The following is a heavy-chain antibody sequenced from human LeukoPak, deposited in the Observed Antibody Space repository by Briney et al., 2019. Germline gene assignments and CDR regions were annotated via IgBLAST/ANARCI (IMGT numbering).Heavy chain of an antibody. CDR1: GGSFSGYY. CDR2: INHSGST. D-gene: IGHD3-10*01. J-gene: IGHJ4*02. CDR3: ARGRGDY. V-gene: IGHV4-34*01. Sequence: SETLSLTCAVYGGSFSGYYWSWIRQPPGKGLEWIGEINHSGSTNYNPSLKSRVTISVDTSRNQFSLKLSSVTAADTAVYYCARGRGDYWGQGTLVTVSS.